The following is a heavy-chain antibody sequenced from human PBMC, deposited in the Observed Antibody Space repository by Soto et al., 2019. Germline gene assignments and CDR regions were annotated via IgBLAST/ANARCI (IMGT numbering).Heavy chain of an antibody. V-gene: IGHV4-61*02. CDR1: GGSITSGNSY. D-gene: IGHD1-1*01. Sequence: PSETLSLTCTVSGGSITSGNSYSWSWIRKSAGKGLEWIGRIYATGTTDYNPSLKSRVMMSVDTSKKQFSLKLRSVTAADTAVYYCVRDGTKTLRDWFDPWGQGISVTVSS. CDR3: VRDGTKTLRDWFDP. CDR2: IYATGTT. J-gene: IGHJ5*02.